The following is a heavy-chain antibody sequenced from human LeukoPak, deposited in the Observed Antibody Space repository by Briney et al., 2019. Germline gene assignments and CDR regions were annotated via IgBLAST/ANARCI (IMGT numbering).Heavy chain of an antibody. J-gene: IGHJ4*02. CDR2: ISAHNGNT. CDR1: GYTFISYG. Sequence: ASVKVSCKASGYTFISYGISWVRQAPGQGLEWMGWISAHNGNTDYAQKLQGRVTMTTDTSTSTAYMELRSLRSDDTAVYYCARVGIQLWLLDYWGQGTLVTVPA. CDR3: ARVGIQLWLLDY. V-gene: IGHV1-18*01. D-gene: IGHD5-18*01.